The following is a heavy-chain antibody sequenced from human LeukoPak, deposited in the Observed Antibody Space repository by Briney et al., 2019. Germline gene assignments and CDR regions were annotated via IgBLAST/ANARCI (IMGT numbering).Heavy chain of an antibody. J-gene: IGHJ6*03. V-gene: IGHV4-61*02. Sequence: SETLSLTCTVSGGSFSTDSYYWSWIRQPAGKGLEWIGRIYTSGSTNYNPSLKSRVTMSVDTSKNQFSLKLSSVTAADTAVYYCARDFGGSYYYYYMDVWGKGTTVTISS. CDR1: GGSFSTDSYY. D-gene: IGHD1-26*01. CDR3: ARDFGGSYYYYYMDV. CDR2: IYTSGST.